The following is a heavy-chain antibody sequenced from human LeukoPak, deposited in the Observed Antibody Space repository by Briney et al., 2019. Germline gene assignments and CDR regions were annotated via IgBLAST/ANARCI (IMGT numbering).Heavy chain of an antibody. Sequence: SETLSLTCAVYGGSFSGYYWSWIRQPPGKGLEWIGEINHSGSTNYNPSLKSRVTISVDTSKNQFSLKLSSVTAADTAVYYCARGPPARVWGQGALVTVSS. CDR1: GGSFSGYY. J-gene: IGHJ4*02. CDR2: INHSGST. V-gene: IGHV4-34*01. CDR3: ARGPPARV.